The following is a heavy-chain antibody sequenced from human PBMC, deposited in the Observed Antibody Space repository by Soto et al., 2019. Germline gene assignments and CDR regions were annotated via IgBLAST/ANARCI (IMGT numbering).Heavy chain of an antibody. D-gene: IGHD2-21*01. J-gene: IGHJ2*01. Sequence: GQLVQSGAEVNKPGSSGKVSCKASGGSFRTYAINWVRQAPGHGLEWRGGIIPMLAAPTYAQKFQGRITINGAEAATRVYMELSRLTSEDTAVYYCARVGPPSPSVIWFFDLWGRGTLVTVS. V-gene: IGHV1-69*01. CDR3: ARVGPPSPSVIWFFDL. CDR1: GGSFRTYA. CDR2: IIPMLAAP.